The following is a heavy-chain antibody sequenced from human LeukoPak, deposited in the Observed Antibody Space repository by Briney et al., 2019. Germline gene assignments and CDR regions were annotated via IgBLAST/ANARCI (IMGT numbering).Heavy chain of an antibody. CDR2: ITGSGSST. CDR1: GFTFSSYA. J-gene: IGHJ4*02. V-gene: IGHV3-23*01. CDR3: AKSSSSPLY. D-gene: IGHD6-6*01. Sequence: GGSLRLSCAASGFTFSSYAMTGVRQAPGKGLEWVSSITGSGSSTYYADSVKGRFTISRDNSKNTLYLQMNSLRGEDTAVYYCAKSSSSPLYWGQGTLVTVSS.